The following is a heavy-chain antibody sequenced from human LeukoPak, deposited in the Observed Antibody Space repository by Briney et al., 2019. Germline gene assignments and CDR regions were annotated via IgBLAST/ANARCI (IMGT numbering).Heavy chain of an antibody. CDR1: GGSFSGYD. V-gene: IGHV3-30*04. CDR2: ISYNKSTK. D-gene: IGHD5-24*01. J-gene: IGHJ4*02. Sequence: GGTLRLSCTVSGGSFSGYDRPWIRQAPGKGLEWMGVISYNKSTKYYADSVKGRFTISRDNSKNTLYLQMNSLRAEDTAVYYCARDTISFQIEKATIPLAYWGQGTLVTVSS. CDR3: ARDTISFQIEKATIPLAY.